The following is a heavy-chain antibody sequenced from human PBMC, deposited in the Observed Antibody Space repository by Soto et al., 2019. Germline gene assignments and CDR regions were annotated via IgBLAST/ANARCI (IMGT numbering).Heavy chain of an antibody. Sequence: GSLTLSCAASGFTFSSYAMNWVRQAPGKGLELVSSINSSSSYIYYADSVKGRFTISRDNAKNSLYPQMNSLRGEDTAVYYCARNWADILTGWVYYYYYYTDVWGKGTTVNVSS. D-gene: IGHD3-9*01. CDR1: GFTFSSYA. J-gene: IGHJ6*03. V-gene: IGHV3-21*01. CDR2: INSSSSYI. CDR3: ARNWADILTGWVYYYYYYTDV.